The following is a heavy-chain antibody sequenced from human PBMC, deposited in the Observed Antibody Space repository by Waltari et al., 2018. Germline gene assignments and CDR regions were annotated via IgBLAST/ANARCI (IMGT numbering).Heavy chain of an antibody. CDR2: IYYSGST. V-gene: IGHV4-59*12. D-gene: IGHD3-3*01. Sequence: QVQLQESGPGLVKPSETLSLTCTVPGGSISSYYCSWIRQTPGKGLEWIGYIYYSGSTNYNPSLKSRVTISVDTSKNQFSLKLSSVTAADTAVYYCARGGVARTARNWGQGTLVTVSS. CDR3: ARGGVARTARN. CDR1: GGSISSYY. J-gene: IGHJ4*02.